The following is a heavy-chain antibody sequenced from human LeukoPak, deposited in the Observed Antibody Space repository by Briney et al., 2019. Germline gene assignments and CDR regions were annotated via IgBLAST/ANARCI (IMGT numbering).Heavy chain of an antibody. CDR2: ISGSAGGT. Sequence: GGSLRPSCAVSGITLSNYGMSWVRQAPGKGLEWVAGISGSAGGTIYAASVKGRFTISRDNPKNTLYLQMNSLRAEDTAVYFCAKRGIVIRAVIIVGFHKEAYYFDDWGQGALVTVSS. CDR3: AKRGIVIRAVIIVGFHKEAYYFDD. CDR1: GITLSNYG. V-gene: IGHV3-23*01. J-gene: IGHJ4*02. D-gene: IGHD3-10*01.